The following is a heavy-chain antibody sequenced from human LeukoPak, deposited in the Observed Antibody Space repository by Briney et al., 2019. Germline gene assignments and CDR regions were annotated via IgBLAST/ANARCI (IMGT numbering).Heavy chain of an antibody. D-gene: IGHD3-10*01. CDR1: GFTFSSYA. J-gene: IGHJ4*02. Sequence: GGSLRLSCAASGFTFSSYAMSWVRQAPGKGLEWVSAIRGSGGSTYYADSVKGRFTISRDNSKNTLYLQMNSLRAEDTAVYYCAKDRRTMVRGVISGFDYWGQGTLVTVSS. CDR2: IRGSGGST. V-gene: IGHV3-23*01. CDR3: AKDRRTMVRGVISGFDY.